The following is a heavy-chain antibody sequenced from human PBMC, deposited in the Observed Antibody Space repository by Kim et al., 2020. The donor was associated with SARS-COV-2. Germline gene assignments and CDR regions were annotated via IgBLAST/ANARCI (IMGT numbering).Heavy chain of an antibody. CDR2: IYSGGST. D-gene: IGHD5-12*01. Sequence: GGSRRLSCAASGFSLSQNNMAWVRQAPGKGLEWVAAIYSGGSTFHADSVGGRFTISRDISRSTLFLQMNSLGVDDTAVYYCAREGLSSGDGWGFDFWGQG. V-gene: IGHV3-53*01. CDR1: GFSLSQNN. CDR3: AREGLSSGDGWGFDF. J-gene: IGHJ4*02.